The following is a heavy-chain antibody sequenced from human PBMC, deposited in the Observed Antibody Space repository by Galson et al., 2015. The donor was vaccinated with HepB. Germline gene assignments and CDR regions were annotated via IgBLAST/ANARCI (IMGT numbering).Heavy chain of an antibody. CDR1: GGTFSSYA. CDR3: ARDGPIYYDSSGDIKPGAFDI. J-gene: IGHJ3*02. CDR2: IIPIFGIA. Sequence: SVKVSCKASGGTFSSYAISWVRQAPGQGLEWMGGIIPIFGIANYAQKFQGRVTITADESTSTAYMELSSLRSEDTAVYYCARDGPIYYDSSGDIKPGAFDIWGQGTMVTVSS. D-gene: IGHD3-22*01. V-gene: IGHV1-69*13.